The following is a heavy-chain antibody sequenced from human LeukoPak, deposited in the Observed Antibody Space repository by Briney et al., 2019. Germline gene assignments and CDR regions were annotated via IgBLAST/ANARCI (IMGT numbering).Heavy chain of an antibody. Sequence: SVKVSCKASGGTFSSYAISWVRQAPGQGLEWMGGIIPIFGTANYAQKFQGRVTITADGSTSTAYMELSSLRSDDTAVYYCARERGSGWPYYYYYYMDVWGKGTTVTVSS. CDR3: ARERGSGWPYYYYYYMDV. CDR2: IIPIFGTA. CDR1: GGTFSSYA. J-gene: IGHJ6*03. D-gene: IGHD6-19*01. V-gene: IGHV1-69*01.